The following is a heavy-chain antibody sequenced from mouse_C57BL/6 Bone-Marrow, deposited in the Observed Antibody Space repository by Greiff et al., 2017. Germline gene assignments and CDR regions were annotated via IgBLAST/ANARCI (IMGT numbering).Heavy chain of an antibody. Sequence: VQLQQSGAELARPGASVKLSCKASGYTFTSYGISWVKQRTGQGLEWIGEIYPRSGNTYYNEKFKGKATLTADKSSSTAYMELRSLTSEDSAVYFCTRGMVYYFDYWGQGTTLTVSS. CDR1: GYTFTSYG. J-gene: IGHJ2*01. V-gene: IGHV1-81*01. CDR3: TRGMVYYFDY. D-gene: IGHD2-3*01. CDR2: IYPRSGNT.